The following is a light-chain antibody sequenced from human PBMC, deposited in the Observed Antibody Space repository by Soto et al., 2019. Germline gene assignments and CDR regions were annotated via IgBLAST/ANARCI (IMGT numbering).Light chain of an antibody. Sequence: EIVMTQSPATLSVSPGETATLSCRASQSVDRAVAWYQHKPGQAPRLLIVGAFFRAPGVPGRFSGGGSGTEFTLTISSLQSEDFAVYYCQQYRHWPPLTFGGGTAVEIK. CDR1: QSVDRA. CDR2: GAF. CDR3: QQYRHWPPLT. V-gene: IGKV3-15*01. J-gene: IGKJ4*01.